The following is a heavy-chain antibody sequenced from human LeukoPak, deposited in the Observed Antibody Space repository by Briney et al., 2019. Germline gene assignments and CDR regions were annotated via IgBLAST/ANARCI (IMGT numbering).Heavy chain of an antibody. CDR2: FDPEDGET. J-gene: IGHJ5*02. CDR1: GYTLTELS. V-gene: IGHV1-24*01. CDR3: ARGSMVTTVTSTEFDP. Sequence: HRASVKVSCKVSGYTLTELSMHWVRQAPGKGLEWMGGFDPEDGETIYAQKFQGRVTMTEDTSTDTAYMELSSLRSEDTAVYYCARGSMVTTVTSTEFDPWGQGTLVTVSS. D-gene: IGHD4-11*01.